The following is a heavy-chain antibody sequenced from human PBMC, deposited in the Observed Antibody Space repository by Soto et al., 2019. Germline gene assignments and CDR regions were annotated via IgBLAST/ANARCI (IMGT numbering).Heavy chain of an antibody. D-gene: IGHD3-3*01. V-gene: IGHV4-4*03. Sequence: LRETLSLTCAVSGSSISSSNWWSWVRQPPGKGLEWIGEIYHSGSTNYNPSLKSRVTISVDKSKNQFSLKLSSVTAADTAVYYCAGARITIFGVVMPFDYWGQGTLVTVSS. CDR1: GSSISSSNW. CDR3: AGARITIFGVVMPFDY. J-gene: IGHJ4*02. CDR2: IYHSGST.